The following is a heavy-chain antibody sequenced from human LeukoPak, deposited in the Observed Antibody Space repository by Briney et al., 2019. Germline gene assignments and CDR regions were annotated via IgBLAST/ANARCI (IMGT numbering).Heavy chain of an antibody. D-gene: IGHD5-24*01. CDR3: AATVEMATAY. CDR1: GLTFTSSA. CDR2: IVVGSGNT. V-gene: IGHV1-58*02. J-gene: IGHJ4*02. Sequence: SVKVSCKASGLTFTSSAMQWVRQARGQRLEWIGWIVVGSGNTNYAQKFQERVTITRDMSTSTAYMELSSLRSENTAVYYCAATVEMATAYWGQGTLVTVSS.